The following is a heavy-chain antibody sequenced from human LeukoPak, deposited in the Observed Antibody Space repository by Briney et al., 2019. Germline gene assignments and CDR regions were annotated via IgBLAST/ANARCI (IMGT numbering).Heavy chain of an antibody. D-gene: IGHD3-3*01. V-gene: IGHV1-69*05. CDR3: ARDFWSGYGMDV. J-gene: IGHJ6*02. CDR1: GGTFSSYA. CDR2: IIPIFGTA. Sequence: SVKVSCKASGGTFSSYAISWVRQAPGQGLEWMGGIIPIFGTANYAQKLQGRVTMTTDTSTSTAYMELRSLRSDDTAVYYCARDFWSGYGMDVWGQGTTVTVSS.